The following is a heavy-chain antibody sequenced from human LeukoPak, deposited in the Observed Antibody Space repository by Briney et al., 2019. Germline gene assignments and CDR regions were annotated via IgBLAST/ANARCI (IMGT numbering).Heavy chain of an antibody. V-gene: IGHV3-21*01. D-gene: IGHD3-10*01. CDR3: ARSMVRESYYFDY. Sequence: GGSLRLSRAASGFTFSSYSMNWVRQAPGKGLEWVSSISSSSSYIYYADSVKGRFTISRDNAKNSLYLQMNSLRAEDTAVYYCARSMVRESYYFDYWGQGTLVTVSS. J-gene: IGHJ4*02. CDR1: GFTFSSYS. CDR2: ISSSSSYI.